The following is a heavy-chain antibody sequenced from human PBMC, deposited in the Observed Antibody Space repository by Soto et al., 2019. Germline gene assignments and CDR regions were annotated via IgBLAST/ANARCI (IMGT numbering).Heavy chain of an antibody. J-gene: IGHJ4*02. D-gene: IGHD3-22*01. V-gene: IGHV3-30*18. CDR2: ISYDGSNK. CDR3: AKGYYDSSGYDFDY. Sequence: GSLRLSCAASGSTFSSYGMHWVRQAPGKGLEWVAVISYDGSNKYYADSVKGRFTISRDNSKNTLYLQMNSLRAEDTAVYYCAKGYYDSSGYDFDYWGQGA. CDR1: GSTFSSYG.